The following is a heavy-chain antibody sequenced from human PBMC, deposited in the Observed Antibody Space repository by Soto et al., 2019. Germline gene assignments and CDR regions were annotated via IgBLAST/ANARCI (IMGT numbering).Heavy chain of an antibody. CDR2: IYHSGST. V-gene: IGHV4-4*02. J-gene: IGHJ4*02. CDR3: ASYSLPYYFDY. Sequence: SETVSLTCAVSGGSISSSNWWGWVRQPPGKGLEWIGEIYHSGSTNYNPSLKSRVTISVDKSKNQFSLKLSSVTAADTAVYYCASYSLPYYFDYWGQGTLVTVSS. CDR1: GGSISSSNW. D-gene: IGHD4-4*01.